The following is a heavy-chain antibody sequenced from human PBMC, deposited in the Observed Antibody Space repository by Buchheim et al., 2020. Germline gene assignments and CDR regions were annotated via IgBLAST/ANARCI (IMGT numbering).Heavy chain of an antibody. V-gene: IGHV5-51*01. D-gene: IGHD6-19*01. CDR2: IYPGDSDT. CDR3: ARGTRFRGRGSGWCPLDY. CDR1: GYSFTSYW. J-gene: IGHJ4*02. Sequence: EVQLVQSGAEVKKPGESLKISCKGSGYSFTSYWIGWVRQMPGKGLEWMGIIYPGDSDTRYSPSFHAQVTISADTSISTAYLQWSSLKASDTAMYYCARGTRFRGRGSGWCPLDYWGQGTL.